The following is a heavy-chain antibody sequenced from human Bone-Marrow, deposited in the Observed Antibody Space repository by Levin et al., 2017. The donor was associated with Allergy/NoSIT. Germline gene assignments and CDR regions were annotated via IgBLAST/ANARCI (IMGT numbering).Heavy chain of an antibody. CDR2: IKADGSEK. D-gene: IGHD2-2*01. CDR3: ARDSFSTSSGLDYYYGLDV. Sequence: RSGGSLRLSCAASGFTLSQYWMTWVRQAPGKGLEWVAKIKADGSEKYYVDSLKGRFSISRDNTRKSVSLQISNLRDEDTAVYYCARDSFSTSSGLDYYYGLDVWGQGTTVTV. CDR1: GFTLSQYW. V-gene: IGHV3-7*01. J-gene: IGHJ6*02.